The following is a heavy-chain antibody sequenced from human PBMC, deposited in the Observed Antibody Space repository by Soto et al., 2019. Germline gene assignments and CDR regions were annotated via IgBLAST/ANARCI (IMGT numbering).Heavy chain of an antibody. V-gene: IGHV1-18*01. CDR1: GYTFTSYG. CDR3: ATNYYGSGSYYILNY. J-gene: IGHJ4*02. D-gene: IGHD3-10*01. Sequence: ASVKVSCKASGYTFTSYGISWVRQAPGQGLEWMGWISAYNGNTNYAQKLQGRVTMTTDTSTGTAYMELRSLRSEDTAVYYCATNYYGSGSYYILNYWGQGTLVTVSS. CDR2: ISAYNGNT.